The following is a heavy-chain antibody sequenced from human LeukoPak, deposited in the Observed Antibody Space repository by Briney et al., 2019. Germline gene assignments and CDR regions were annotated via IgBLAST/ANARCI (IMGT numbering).Heavy chain of an antibody. V-gene: IGHV4-31*03. CDR1: GGSISSGGYY. J-gene: IGHJ3*02. CDR3: ARDTHDLNAFDI. CDR2: IYYSGST. Sequence: PSQTLSLTCTVSGGSISSGGYYWSWIRQHPGKGLEWIGYIYYSGSTYYNPSLKSRVTISVDTSKNQFSLKLSSVTAADTAVYYCARDTHDLNAFDIWGQGTMVTVSP.